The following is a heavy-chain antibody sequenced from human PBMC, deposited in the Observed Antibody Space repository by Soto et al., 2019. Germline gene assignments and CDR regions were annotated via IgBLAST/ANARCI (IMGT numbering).Heavy chain of an antibody. D-gene: IGHD3-16*02. V-gene: IGHV5-51*03. CDR1: GYSFSSYW. J-gene: IGHJ5*02. Sequence: SGESLKISCKGSGYSFSSYWIAWVRQMPGKGLEWMGIIYPGDFATRYSPSFQGQVTISVDKSISTAYLQWSSLKASDSATYYCARGRGFGGVLDRGFDPWGQGTLVTVSS. CDR3: ARGRGFGGVLDRGFDP. CDR2: IYPGDFAT.